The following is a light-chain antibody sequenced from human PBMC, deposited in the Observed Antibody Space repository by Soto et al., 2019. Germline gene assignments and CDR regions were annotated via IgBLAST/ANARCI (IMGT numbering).Light chain of an antibody. CDR1: QYINTR. V-gene: IGKV3-20*01. CDR2: AAS. CDR3: QQYGNSPQT. Sequence: EIGLTQSHAPLSLFSGERVTLSCRASQYINTRLAWYQQTPGQAPRLLIYAASSRATGIPDRFSGSGSGTDFTLTISRLEPEDFAVYYCQQYGNSPQTFGQGTRWIS. J-gene: IGKJ1*01.